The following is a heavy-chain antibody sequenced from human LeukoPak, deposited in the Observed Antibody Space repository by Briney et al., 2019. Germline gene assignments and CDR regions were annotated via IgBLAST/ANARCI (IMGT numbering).Heavy chain of an antibody. CDR1: GFTFSDYY. V-gene: IGHV3-11*01. J-gene: IGHJ4*02. Sequence: EGSLRLSCASSGFTFSDYYMSWIRQAPGKGLEWVSYISSSGSTIYYADSVKGRFTISRDNAKNSLYLQMNSLRAEDTAVYYCAGGAYYYGTREDYWGQGTLVTVSS. CDR3: AGGAYYYGTREDY. D-gene: IGHD3-10*01. CDR2: ISSSGSTI.